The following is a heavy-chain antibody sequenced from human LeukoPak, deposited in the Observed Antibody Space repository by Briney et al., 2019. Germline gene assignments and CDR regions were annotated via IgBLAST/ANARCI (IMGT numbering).Heavy chain of an antibody. J-gene: IGHJ2*01. CDR2: LSYDGVNK. V-gene: IGHV3-30*04. Sequence: GALRLSCAASGFTFSSHAMHLGRQAPGKGVGWGTFLSYDGVNKYYADSVKGRFTISRDTSKNTFYLEMNSLRVEDTAVYYCARETLRDLHWDFDFWGRGTLVTVSS. CDR1: GFTFSSHA. CDR3: ARETLRDLHWDFDF.